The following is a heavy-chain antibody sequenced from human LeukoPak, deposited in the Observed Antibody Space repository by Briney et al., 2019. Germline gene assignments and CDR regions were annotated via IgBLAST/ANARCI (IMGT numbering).Heavy chain of an antibody. J-gene: IGHJ5*02. D-gene: IGHD2-15*01. CDR1: GLSFRGYA. CDR2: ISHDEVDR. V-gene: IGHV3-30-3*01. Sequence: PGRSLRLSCEASGLSFRGYAMYWVRQAPGKGLEWLTFISHDEVDRRYSDSVKGRFTVSRDNPKNTLYLQMNDLGFDDTAVYYCARHGGPRLVDDWFDHWGQGTQVTVSA. CDR3: ARHGGPRLVDDWFDH.